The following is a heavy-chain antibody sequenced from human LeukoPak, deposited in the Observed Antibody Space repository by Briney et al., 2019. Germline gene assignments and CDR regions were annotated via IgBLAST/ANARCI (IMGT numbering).Heavy chain of an antibody. CDR3: ARGGYCSGGSCYAS. J-gene: IGHJ5*02. CDR2: IYTSGST. D-gene: IGHD2-15*01. V-gene: IGHV4-4*07. CDR1: GGYISSYY. Sequence: SETLSLTCTVSGGYISSYYWSWIRQPAGKGLEWIGRIYTSGSTNYNPSLKSRVTMSVDTSKNQFSLKLSSVTAADTAVYYCARGGYCSGGSCYASWGQGTLVTVSS.